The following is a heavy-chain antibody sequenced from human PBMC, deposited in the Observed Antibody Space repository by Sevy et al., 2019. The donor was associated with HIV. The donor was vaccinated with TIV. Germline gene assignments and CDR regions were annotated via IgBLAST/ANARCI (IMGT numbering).Heavy chain of an antibody. CDR3: ARGDYFGSGIWNYYYYGMDV. CDR1: GDSVSSNSAA. J-gene: IGHJ6*02. V-gene: IGHV6-1*01. D-gene: IGHD3-10*01. Sequence: QSQTLSLTCAISGDSVSSNSAAWNWIRQSPSRGLEWLGRTYYRSKWYNDYAVSVKSRITINPDTSKNQFSLQLNSVTPEDTAVYYCARGDYFGSGIWNYYYYGMDVWGQRTTVTVSS. CDR2: TYYRSKWYN.